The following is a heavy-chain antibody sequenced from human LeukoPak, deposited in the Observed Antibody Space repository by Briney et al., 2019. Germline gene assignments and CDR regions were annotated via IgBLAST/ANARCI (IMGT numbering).Heavy chain of an antibody. CDR3: ARGACSSTSCYPYYYYYMDV. CDR1: GGTFSSYA. Sequence: ASVKVSCKASGGTFSSYAISWVRQAPGQGLEWMGGIIPIFGTANYAQKFQGRVTITADESTSTAYMELSSLRSEDTAVYYCARGACSSTSCYPYYYYYMDVWGKGTTVTVSS. V-gene: IGHV1-69*01. CDR2: IIPIFGTA. D-gene: IGHD2-2*01. J-gene: IGHJ6*03.